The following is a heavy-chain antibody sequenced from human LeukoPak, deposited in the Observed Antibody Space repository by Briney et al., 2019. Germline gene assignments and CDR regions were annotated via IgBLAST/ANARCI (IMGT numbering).Heavy chain of an antibody. CDR3: ARGLVGVAGSRAGYFDL. J-gene: IGHJ2*01. D-gene: IGHD3-16*01. CDR2: IIPILGIA. CDR1: GGTFSSYA. Sequence: ASVKVSCKASGGTFSSYAISWVRQAPGQGLEWMGRIIPILGIANYAQKFQGRVTITADKSTSTAYMELSSLRSEDTAVYYCARGLVGVAGSRAGYFDLWGRGTLVTVSS. V-gene: IGHV1-69*04.